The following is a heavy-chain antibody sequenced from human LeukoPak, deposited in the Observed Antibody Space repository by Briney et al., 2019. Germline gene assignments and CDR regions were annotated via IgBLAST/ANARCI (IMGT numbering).Heavy chain of an antibody. V-gene: IGHV4-39*01. D-gene: IGHD1-26*01. Sequence: SETLSLTCTVSGGSISSSSYYWGWIRQPPGKGLDWIGSIYYSGSTYYNPSLKSRVTISVDTSENQFSLKLGSVTAADAAVYYCARLFDREGYDYWGQGTLVTVSS. CDR2: IYYSGST. CDR1: GGSISSSSYY. J-gene: IGHJ4*02. CDR3: ARLFDREGYDY.